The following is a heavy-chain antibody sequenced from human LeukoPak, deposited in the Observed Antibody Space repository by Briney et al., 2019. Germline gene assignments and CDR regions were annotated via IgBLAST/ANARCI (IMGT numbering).Heavy chain of an antibody. CDR2: IYYSGST. Sequence: VKPSETLSLTCTVSGGSISSYYWSWIRQPPGKGLEWIGYIYYSGSTNYNPSLKSRVTMSVDTSKNQFSLKLSSVTAADTAVYYCARGESYSSSWYDFDYWGQGTLVTVSS. D-gene: IGHD6-13*01. CDR1: GGSISSYY. J-gene: IGHJ4*02. V-gene: IGHV4-59*08. CDR3: ARGESYSSSWYDFDY.